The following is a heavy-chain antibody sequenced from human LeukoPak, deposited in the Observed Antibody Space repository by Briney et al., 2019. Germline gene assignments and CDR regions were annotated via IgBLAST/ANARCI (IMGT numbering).Heavy chain of an antibody. J-gene: IGHJ6*02. V-gene: IGHV4-34*01. Sequence: ETLSLTCAVYGGSFSEYYWSWIRQSPVKGLEWIGEINLGGSTNYNPSLKSRVTISVDSSRNQFSLKVTSVTAADTAVYYCARGSRYCTSTTCLMYGMDVWGQGTTVTVSS. D-gene: IGHD2-2*01. CDR3: ARGSRYCTSTTCLMYGMDV. CDR1: GGSFSEYY. CDR2: INLGGST.